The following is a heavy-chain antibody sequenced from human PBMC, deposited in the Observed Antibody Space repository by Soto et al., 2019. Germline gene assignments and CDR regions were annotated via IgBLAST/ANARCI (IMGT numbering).Heavy chain of an antibody. V-gene: IGHV4-34*01. CDR2: ISSGIT. J-gene: IGHJ4*02. CDR3: ARGPYSRAVGATNPSH. Sequence: PSETLSLTCAVYGGSSSGWYWTWIRQSPVKGLEWIGEISSGITNYNPSLKIRVTISADTSKNQFSLKLSSVTAADTAVYYCARGPYSRAVGATNPSHWGQGTPVT. CDR1: GGSSSGWY. D-gene: IGHD1-26*01.